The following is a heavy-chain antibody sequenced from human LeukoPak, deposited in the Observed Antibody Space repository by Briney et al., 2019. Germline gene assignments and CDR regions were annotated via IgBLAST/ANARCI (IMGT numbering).Heavy chain of an antibody. CDR1: GGTFSSYA. Sequence: SAKVSCKASGGTFSSYAISWVRQAPGQGLEWMGGIIPIFGTANYAQKFQGRVTITADESTSTAYMELSSLRSEDTAVYYCARVGVSFGGVIVIGAFDIWGQGTMVTVSS. V-gene: IGHV1-69*13. J-gene: IGHJ3*02. D-gene: IGHD3-16*02. CDR3: ARVGVSFGGVIVIGAFDI. CDR2: IIPIFGTA.